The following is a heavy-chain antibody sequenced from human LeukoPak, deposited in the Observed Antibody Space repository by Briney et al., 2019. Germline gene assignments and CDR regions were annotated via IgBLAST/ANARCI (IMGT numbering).Heavy chain of an antibody. CDR3: ACYSGSYYYYYGMDV. CDR1: GYTFTGYY. J-gene: IGHJ6*02. CDR2: INPNSGGT. D-gene: IGHD1-26*01. V-gene: IGHV1-2*06. Sequence: ASVKVSCKASGYTFTGYYMHWVRQAPGQGLEWMGRINPNSGGTNYAQKFQGRVTMTRDTSISTAYMELSRLRFDDTAVYYCACYSGSYYYYYGMDVWGQGTTVTVSS.